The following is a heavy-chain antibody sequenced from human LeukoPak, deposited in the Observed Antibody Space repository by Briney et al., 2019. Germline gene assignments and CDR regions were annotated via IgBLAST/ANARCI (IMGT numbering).Heavy chain of an antibody. J-gene: IGHJ6*02. CDR3: ARFTQRSWLQTLRYYYGMDV. V-gene: IGHV1-8*01. CDR2: MNPNSGDT. CDR1: GYTFTSYD. Sequence: ASVKVCCKASGYTFTSYDINWVRQATGQGLEWMGWMNPNSGDTGYAQKLQGRVTMTRNTSISTAYMELSSLRSEDTAVYYCARFTQRSWLQTLRYYYGMDVWGQGTTVTVSS. D-gene: IGHD5-24*01.